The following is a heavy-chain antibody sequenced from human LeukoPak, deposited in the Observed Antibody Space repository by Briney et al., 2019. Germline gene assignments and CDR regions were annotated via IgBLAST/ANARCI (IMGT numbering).Heavy chain of an antibody. V-gene: IGHV3-53*01. J-gene: IGHJ4*02. Sequence: GGSLRLSCAASGFTVSSNYMSWVRQAPGKGLEWVSVICSGGSTYYADSVKGRFTISRDNSKNTLYLQMNSLRAEDTAVYYCATWRSSGYYDYWGQGTLVTVSS. CDR3: ATWRSSGYYDY. CDR1: GFTVSSNY. CDR2: ICSGGST. D-gene: IGHD3-22*01.